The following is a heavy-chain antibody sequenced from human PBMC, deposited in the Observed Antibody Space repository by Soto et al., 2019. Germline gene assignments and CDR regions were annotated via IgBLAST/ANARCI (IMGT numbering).Heavy chain of an antibody. Sequence: SAQVSCKASGGTFSSYAISWVRQAPGQGLEWMGGIIPIFGTANYAQKFQGRVTITADESTSTAYMELSSLRSEDTAVYYCARLGATNDYYYYGMDVWGQGTTVTVSS. CDR3: ARLGATNDYYYYGMDV. CDR1: GGTFSSYA. J-gene: IGHJ6*02. V-gene: IGHV1-69*13. CDR2: IIPIFGTA. D-gene: IGHD1-26*01.